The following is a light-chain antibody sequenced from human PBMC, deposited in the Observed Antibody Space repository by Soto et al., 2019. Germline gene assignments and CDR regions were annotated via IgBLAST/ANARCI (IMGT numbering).Light chain of an antibody. J-gene: IGLJ2*01. CDR3: ATWDGSLTGEV. Sequence: QSVLTQPPSVSAAPGQKVTISCSGSSSDIGNNYVSWYQQLPGTAPKLLIYDNNKRPSGIPDRFSGSKSGTSGTLDITGLQTGDEADYYCATWDGSLTGEVFGGGIKLTVL. V-gene: IGLV1-51*01. CDR1: SSDIGNNY. CDR2: DNN.